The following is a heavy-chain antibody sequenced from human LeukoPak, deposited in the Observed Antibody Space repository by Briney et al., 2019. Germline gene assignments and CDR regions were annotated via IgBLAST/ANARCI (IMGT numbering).Heavy chain of an antibody. D-gene: IGHD1-26*01. Sequence: RASVKVSCTASGGTFSSYAISWVRQAPGQGLEWMGGIIPIFGTANYAQKFQGRVTITTDESTSTAYMELSSLRSEDTAVYYCARGPWRESGRYYPPSYYYYYMDVWGKGTTVTVSS. J-gene: IGHJ6*03. CDR2: IIPIFGTA. CDR3: ARGPWRESGRYYPPSYYYYYMDV. CDR1: GGTFSSYA. V-gene: IGHV1-69*05.